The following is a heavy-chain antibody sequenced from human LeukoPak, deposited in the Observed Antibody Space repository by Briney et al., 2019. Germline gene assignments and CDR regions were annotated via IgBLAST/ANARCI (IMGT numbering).Heavy chain of an antibody. D-gene: IGHD3-9*01. J-gene: IGHJ5*02. CDR3: ASRVLRYFDWFEL. CDR2: ISSSSSYI. CDR1: GFTFSSYS. V-gene: IGHV3-21*04. Sequence: GGSLRLSCAASGFTFSSYSMNWVRQAPGKGLEWVSSISSSSSYIYYADSVKGRFTISRDNSKNTLYLQMNSLRAEDTAVYYCASRVLRYFDWFELWGQGTLVTVSS.